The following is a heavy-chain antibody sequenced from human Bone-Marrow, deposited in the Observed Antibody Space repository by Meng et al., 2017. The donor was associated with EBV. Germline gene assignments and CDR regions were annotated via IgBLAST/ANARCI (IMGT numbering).Heavy chain of an antibody. CDR3: AKGGGYYYDSSGFHYDY. CDR2: IYHSGST. J-gene: IGHJ4*02. Sequence: GPPPGSGPGLVKPSGTLSLTCAVSGGSISSNNWWSWVRQPPGKGLECIGEIYHSGSTNYNPSLKSRVTISVDKSKNQFSLKLSSVTAADTAMYYCAKGGGYYYDSSGFHYDYWGQGTLVTVSS. CDR1: GGSISSNNW. V-gene: IGHV4-4*02. D-gene: IGHD3-22*01.